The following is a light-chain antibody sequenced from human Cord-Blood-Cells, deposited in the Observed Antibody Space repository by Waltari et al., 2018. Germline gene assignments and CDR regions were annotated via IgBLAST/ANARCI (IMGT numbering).Light chain of an antibody. CDR1: ALPKKY. J-gene: IGLJ1*01. V-gene: IGLV3-10*01. CDR2: EDS. Sequence: SYELTQPPSVSVSPGHTARITCAGGALPKKYAYWYQQTSGQAPVLVIYEDSKRPSGIPERFSGSSSGTMATLTISGAQVEDEADYYCYSTDSSGNHSFVFGTGTKVTVL. CDR3: YSTDSSGNHSFV.